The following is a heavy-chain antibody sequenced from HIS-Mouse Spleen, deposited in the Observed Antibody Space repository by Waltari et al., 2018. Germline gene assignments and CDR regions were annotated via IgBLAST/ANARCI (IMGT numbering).Heavy chain of an antibody. CDR1: AFAFSIDS. Sequence: EVQLVGSGGCWVQPGGSLRLSCAASAFAFSIDSLDWARRAPGKGLEWVSYISSSSSTIYYADSVKGRFTISRDNAKNSLYLQMNSLRAEDTAVYYCARRAVAGTGAFDIWGQGTMVTVSS. CDR3: ARRAVAGTGAFDI. CDR2: ISSSSSTI. D-gene: IGHD6-19*01. V-gene: IGHV3-48*01. J-gene: IGHJ3*02.